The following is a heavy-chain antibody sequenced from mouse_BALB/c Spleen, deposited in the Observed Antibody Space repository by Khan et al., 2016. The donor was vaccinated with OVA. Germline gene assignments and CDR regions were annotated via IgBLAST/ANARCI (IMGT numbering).Heavy chain of an antibody. V-gene: IGHV14-1*02. CDR1: GFTIKDYS. Sequence: VQLQQSGAELVRPGALVKLSCKPSGFTIKDYSIHWVKQRPEQGLEWIGWIDPENGDPIYDPRFQGKAIITADTSSNTAYLQLSSLASEDTAVYYCARSGYFAWFTYWGQGTLVTVSA. J-gene: IGHJ3*01. CDR2: IDPENGDP. D-gene: IGHD1-1*01. CDR3: ARSGYFAWFTY.